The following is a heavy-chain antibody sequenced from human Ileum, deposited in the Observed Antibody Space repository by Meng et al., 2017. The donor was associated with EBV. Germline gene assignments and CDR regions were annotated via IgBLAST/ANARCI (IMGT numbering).Heavy chain of an antibody. Sequence: RDPAPGLGIHPESLPLTCTLPSDSSSSTPANWGWIPQHPGKGLEWIGNIFNSGRTSYSPSLKSRVTISVDTSKNQFSLKLSSVTAADTAVYYCARDYSSSWYSGGFFKYWGQGILVTVSS. CDR3: ARDYSSSWYSGGFFKY. D-gene: IGHD6-13*01. J-gene: IGHJ1*01. CDR2: IFNSGRT. CDR1: SDSSSSTPAN. V-gene: IGHV4-39*07.